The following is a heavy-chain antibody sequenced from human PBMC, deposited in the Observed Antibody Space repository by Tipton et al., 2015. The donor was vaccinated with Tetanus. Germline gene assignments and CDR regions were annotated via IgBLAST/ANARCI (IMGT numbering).Heavy chain of an antibody. CDR1: GGSISSGDYY. CDR3: ARHAHGYGALLAGERFYYYGMDV. J-gene: IGHJ6*02. V-gene: IGHV4-30-4*01. D-gene: IGHD5-18*01. Sequence: TLSLTCTVSGGSISSGDYYWSWIRQPPGKGLEWIGYIYYSGSTYHNPSLKSRVAISVDTSKNQFSLKLSSVTAADTAIYYCARHAHGYGALLAGERFYYYGMDVWGQGTTVTVSS. CDR2: IYYSGST.